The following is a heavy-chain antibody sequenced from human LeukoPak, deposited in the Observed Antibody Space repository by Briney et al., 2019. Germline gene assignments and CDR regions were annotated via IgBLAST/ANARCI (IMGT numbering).Heavy chain of an antibody. J-gene: IGHJ4*02. CDR2: MYYSG. Sequence: SETLSLTCTVSGGSISSSSNYWGWDRQPPGRGLEWIGSMYYSGSYNPSLESRVTISVDTSKNEFSLKLGSVTAADTAVYYCARYIVASMREQWGQGTLVTVSS. D-gene: IGHD5-12*01. CDR3: ARYIVASMREQ. V-gene: IGHV4-39*01. CDR1: GGSISSSSNY.